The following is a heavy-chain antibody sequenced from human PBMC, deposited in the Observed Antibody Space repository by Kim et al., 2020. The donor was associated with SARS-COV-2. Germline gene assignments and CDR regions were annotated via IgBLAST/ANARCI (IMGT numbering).Heavy chain of an antibody. D-gene: IGHD2-15*01. CDR2: IKSKTDGGTT. CDR1: GFTFSNAW. CDR3: TTEGDSQYYYYYGMDV. Sequence: GGSLRLSCAASGFTFSNAWMSWVRQAPGKGLEWVGRIKSKTDGGTTDYAAPVKGRFTISRDDSKNTLYLQMNSLKTEDTAVYYCTTEGDSQYYYYYGMDVCGQGTTVTVSS. J-gene: IGHJ6*02. V-gene: IGHV3-15*01.